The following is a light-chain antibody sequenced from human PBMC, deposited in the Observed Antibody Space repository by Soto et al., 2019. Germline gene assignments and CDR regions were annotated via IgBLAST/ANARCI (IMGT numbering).Light chain of an antibody. J-gene: IGKJ1*01. V-gene: IGKV3-20*01. CDR1: QGVVTTY. CDR2: GAS. CDR3: QQYGSSGT. Sequence: EIVLTQSPGTLSLSPGKGATLSCRPSQGVVTTYLPWNQQKPGQPPGLLSYGASNRATGIPDRFSGSGSGTDFTLTISRLEPEDFAVYYCQQYGSSGTFGQGTKVEIK.